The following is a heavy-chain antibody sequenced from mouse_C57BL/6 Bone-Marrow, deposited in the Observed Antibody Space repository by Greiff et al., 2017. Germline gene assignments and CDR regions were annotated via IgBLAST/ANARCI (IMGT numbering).Heavy chain of an antibody. CDR2: IYPGSGNT. CDR3: ASYGYDGRAWFAY. CDR1: GYTFTDYY. J-gene: IGHJ3*01. D-gene: IGHD2-2*01. Sequence: QVQLQQSGAELVRPGASVKLSCKASGYTFTDYYINWVKQRPGQGLEWIARIYPGSGNTYYNEKFKGKATLTAEQSSSTAYMQLSSLTSEDSAVYFCASYGYDGRAWFAYWGQGTLVTVSA. V-gene: IGHV1-76*01.